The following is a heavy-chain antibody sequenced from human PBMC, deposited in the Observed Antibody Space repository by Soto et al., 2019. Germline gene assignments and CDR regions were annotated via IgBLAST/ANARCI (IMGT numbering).Heavy chain of an antibody. V-gene: IGHV3-21*01. Sequence: GGSLRLSCAASGITFNSYSMNWVRQAPGKGLEWVSSISSVSTYIYYADSVKGRFTISRDNAKNSLYLEMNSLRAEDTAVYYCARESEDLTSNFDYWGQGTLVTVSS. J-gene: IGHJ4*02. CDR1: GITFNSYS. CDR3: ARESEDLTSNFDY. CDR2: ISSVSTYI.